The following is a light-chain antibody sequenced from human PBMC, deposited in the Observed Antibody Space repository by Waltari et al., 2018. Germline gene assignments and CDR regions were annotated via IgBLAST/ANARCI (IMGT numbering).Light chain of an antibody. CDR2: AAS. CDR1: QTISSY. Sequence: DIQMTQSPSSLSASVGDRVTITCRASQTISSYLNWYQQKPGKAPKLLIFAASSLQSGVPSRFGGSGSGTDFTLTIGSLQPEDFATYYCQQSYSNPWTCGQGTKVEIK. J-gene: IGKJ1*01. CDR3: QQSYSNPWT. V-gene: IGKV1-39*01.